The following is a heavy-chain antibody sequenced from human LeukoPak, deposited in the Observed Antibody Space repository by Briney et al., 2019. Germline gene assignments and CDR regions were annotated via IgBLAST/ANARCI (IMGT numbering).Heavy chain of an antibody. V-gene: IGHV3-30*03. D-gene: IGHD4-23*01. Sequence: GGSLRLSCAASGFTFSSYGMHWVRQAPGKGLEWVAVISYDGSNKYYADSVKGRFTISRDNAKNSLYLQMNNLRAEDTAIYYCARDLDGGNSFDYWGQGTLVTVSS. CDR2: ISYDGSNK. J-gene: IGHJ4*02. CDR1: GFTFSSYG. CDR3: ARDLDGGNSFDY.